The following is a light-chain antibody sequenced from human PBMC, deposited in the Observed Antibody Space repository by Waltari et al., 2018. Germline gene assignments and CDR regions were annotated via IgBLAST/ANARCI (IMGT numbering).Light chain of an antibody. Sequence: QSALTQPASVSGSPGQSITISCTGTSSDGGGYNYVSWYQQHPGKAPKLMIYDVSKRPSGVSHRFSGSKSGNTASLAISGLQAEDEADYYCSSYTSSSTYVFGTGTKVTVL. J-gene: IGLJ1*01. CDR3: SSYTSSSTYV. V-gene: IGLV2-14*01. CDR2: DVS. CDR1: SSDGGGYNY.